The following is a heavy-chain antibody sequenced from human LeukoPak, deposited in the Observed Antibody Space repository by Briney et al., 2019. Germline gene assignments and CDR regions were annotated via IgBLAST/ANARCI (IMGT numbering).Heavy chain of an antibody. V-gene: IGHV4-39*07. CDR3: ARGITMVRGVMTATIKRTTNWFDP. Sequence: SETLSLTCTVSGGSISGSSYYWGWIRQPPGKGLEWIGSIYYSGSTYYIPSLKSRVTISVDTSKNQFSLKLSSVTAADTAVYYCARGITMVRGVMTATIKRTTNWFDPWGQGTLVTVSS. CDR2: IYYSGST. CDR1: GGSISGSSYY. J-gene: IGHJ5*02. D-gene: IGHD3-10*01.